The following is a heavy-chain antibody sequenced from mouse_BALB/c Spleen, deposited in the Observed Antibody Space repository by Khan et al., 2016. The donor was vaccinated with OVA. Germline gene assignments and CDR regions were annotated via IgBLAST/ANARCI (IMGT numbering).Heavy chain of an antibody. Sequence: QIQLVQSGPELKKPGETVKISCKASGYTFTDYSMHWVKQAPGKGLKWMGWINTETGEPTYADDFKGRFAFSLETSASTAYLQINNLKNEDTATYFCASDRYDYFDYWGQGTTLTVSS. J-gene: IGHJ2*01. CDR2: INTETGEP. D-gene: IGHD2-14*01. CDR1: GYTFTDYS. V-gene: IGHV9-2-1*01. CDR3: ASDRYDYFDY.